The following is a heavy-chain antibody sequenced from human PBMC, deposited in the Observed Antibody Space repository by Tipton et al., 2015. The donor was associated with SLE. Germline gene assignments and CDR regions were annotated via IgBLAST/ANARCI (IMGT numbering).Heavy chain of an antibody. CDR1: GFTFDDYG. D-gene: IGHD2-15*01. CDR3: AKGSGGVVDYYGVDV. CDR2: IWYDGSYK. J-gene: IGHJ6*02. V-gene: IGHV3-30*18. Sequence: SLRLSCAASGFTFDDYGMHWVRQAPGKGLEWVAVIWYDGSYKYYADSVKGRFTISRDNSQNTVYLLMNSLRADDTAVYFCAKGSGGVVDYYGVDVWGQGTTVSVSS.